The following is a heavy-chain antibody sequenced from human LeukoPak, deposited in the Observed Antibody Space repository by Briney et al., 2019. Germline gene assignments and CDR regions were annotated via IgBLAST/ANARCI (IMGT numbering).Heavy chain of an antibody. J-gene: IGHJ3*02. Sequence: SETLSLTCTVSGGSISSGPYYWNWIRQPTGKGLEWIGRISTRGTTLYNPSLKSRLTLSIDTSNNQFSLSLNSVTAADTAIYYCARDLLRGVTGSWFEAFDIWGQGTMVAVSS. CDR3: ARDLLRGVTGSWFEAFDI. CDR2: ISTRGTT. V-gene: IGHV4-61*02. CDR1: GGSISSGPYY. D-gene: IGHD3-10*01.